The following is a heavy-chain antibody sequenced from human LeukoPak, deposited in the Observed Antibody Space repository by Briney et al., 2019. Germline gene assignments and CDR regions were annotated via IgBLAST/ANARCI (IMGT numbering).Heavy chain of an antibody. D-gene: IGHD2-15*01. Sequence: SETLSLTCTVSGGSVSSSHYWDWIRQPPGKGLEWIGSIYYGGSTYYNASLRSRVTTSVDTSKNQFSLKLSSVTAADTAVYYCARVVVVAAFDYWGQGTLVTVSS. V-gene: IGHV4-39*07. CDR3: ARVVVVAAFDY. J-gene: IGHJ4*02. CDR1: GGSVSSSHY. CDR2: IYYGGST.